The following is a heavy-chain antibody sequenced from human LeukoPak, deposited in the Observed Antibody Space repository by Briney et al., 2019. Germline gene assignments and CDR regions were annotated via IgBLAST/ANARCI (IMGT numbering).Heavy chain of an antibody. Sequence: SETLSLTCTVSGGSISSYYWSWIRQPPGKGLEWIGYIYYSGSTNYNPSLKSRVTISVDTSKNQFTLKLSSVTAADTAVYYCARRATFVHWYFDLWGRGTLVTVSS. CDR1: GGSISSYY. J-gene: IGHJ2*01. CDR2: IYYSGST. CDR3: ARRATFVHWYFDL. D-gene: IGHD3-16*02. V-gene: IGHV4-59*08.